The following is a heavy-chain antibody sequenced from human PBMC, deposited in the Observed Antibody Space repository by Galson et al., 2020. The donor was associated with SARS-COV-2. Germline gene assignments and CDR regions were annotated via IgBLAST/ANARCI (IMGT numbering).Heavy chain of an antibody. CDR2: ISYDGSNK. CDR1: GFTFSSFG. D-gene: IGHD6-19*01. Sequence: GSLRLSCAASGFTFSSFGMHWVRQAPGEGLEWVAVISYDGSNKYYADSVKGRFTISRDNSKNTLYLQMNSLRVEDTAVYYCAKHRGYSSGWYYYSYGVDVWGQGTTVTVSS. V-gene: IGHV3-30*18. CDR3: AKHRGYSSGWYYYSYGVDV. J-gene: IGHJ6*02.